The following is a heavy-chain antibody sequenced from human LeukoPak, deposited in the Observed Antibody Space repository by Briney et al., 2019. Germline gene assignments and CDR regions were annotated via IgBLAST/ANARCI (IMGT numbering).Heavy chain of an antibody. CDR3: ARDLAAAGTFDY. CDR2: ISSSSSYI. CDR1: GFTFSSYS. Sequence: GGSLRLSCAASGFTFSSYSMNWVRQAPGKGLEWVSSISSSSSYIYYADSVKGRFTISRDNAKNSLYLQMNSLRAEDTAVYYCARDLAAAGTFDYCGQGTLVTVSS. J-gene: IGHJ4*02. V-gene: IGHV3-21*01. D-gene: IGHD6-13*01.